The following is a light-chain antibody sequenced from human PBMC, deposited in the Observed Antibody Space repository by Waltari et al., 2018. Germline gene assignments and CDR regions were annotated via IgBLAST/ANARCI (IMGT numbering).Light chain of an antibody. Sequence: QSALTQPASVSGSPGQSITISCTATSSDFGANKYVSWYQQHPGKAPKVVIYDVTEMPSGVSNRFSGSKSGSTASLTISGLQTEDEAGYYCSSRTNSITWVFGGGTKVTVL. V-gene: IGLV2-14*03. CDR1: SSDFGANKY. CDR3: SSRTNSITWV. J-gene: IGLJ3*02. CDR2: DVT.